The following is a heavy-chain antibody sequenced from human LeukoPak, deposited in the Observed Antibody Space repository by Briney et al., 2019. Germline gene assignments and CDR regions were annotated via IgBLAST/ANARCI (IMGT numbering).Heavy chain of an antibody. CDR1: GFTFDDHA. J-gene: IGHJ6*01. Sequence: GGSLRLSCTASGFTFDDHAMHWVRQVPGGGPEWVSGISWDSDTIVYADSVKGRFTISRDNAKSSMYLDMNSLRVDDTALYYCVKDVGSGSYYNAYYYDYGMDVWGQGTTVTVSS. D-gene: IGHD3-10*01. CDR3: VKDVGSGSYYNAYYYDYGMDV. V-gene: IGHV3-9*01. CDR2: ISWDSDTI.